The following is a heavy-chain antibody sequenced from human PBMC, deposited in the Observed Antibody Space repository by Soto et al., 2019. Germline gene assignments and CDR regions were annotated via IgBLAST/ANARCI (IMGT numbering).Heavy chain of an antibody. Sequence: EVQLVESGGGLVQPGGSLRLSCAASGFTFSRYWMYWVRQAPGKGLVWVSRINGDGSSTTYADSVKGRFTISRDNTNNTLHWQINSLRAEETGLYSCATLGGTSRLWYFELWRRGTLVTVSS. J-gene: IGHJ2*01. CDR1: GFTFSRYW. V-gene: IGHV3-74*01. CDR2: INGDGSST. CDR3: ATLGGTSRLWYFEL. D-gene: IGHD1-26*01.